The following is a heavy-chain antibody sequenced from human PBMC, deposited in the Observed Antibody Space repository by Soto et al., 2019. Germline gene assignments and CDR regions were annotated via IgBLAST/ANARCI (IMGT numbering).Heavy chain of an antibody. D-gene: IGHD2-15*01. J-gene: IGHJ6*02. CDR1: GFTFSTYW. V-gene: IGHV3-74*01. Sequence: EVQLVESGGGLVQPGGSLRLSCAASGFTFSTYWMHWVRQAPGKGLVWVSRINGDGSSTSYADSVKGRFTISRDNAKNTMYLQMNSVRAEDTAVYYCARGYCSGGSCSPGGMDVWGQGTTVTVSS. CDR2: INGDGSST. CDR3: ARGYCSGGSCSPGGMDV.